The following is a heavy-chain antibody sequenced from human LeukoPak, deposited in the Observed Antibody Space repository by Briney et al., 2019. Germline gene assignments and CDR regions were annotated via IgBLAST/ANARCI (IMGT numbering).Heavy chain of an antibody. Sequence: SVKVSCKASGGTFSSYAINWVRQAPGQGLEWMGGIIPTFGSANYAQKFQGRVTITTDESTSTAYMDLSSLRSEDTAVYYCARGASYSSSNDFYDIWGQGTLVTVSS. J-gene: IGHJ4*02. D-gene: IGHD6-6*01. CDR1: GGTFSSYA. V-gene: IGHV1-69*05. CDR2: IIPTFGSA. CDR3: ARGASYSSSNDFYDI.